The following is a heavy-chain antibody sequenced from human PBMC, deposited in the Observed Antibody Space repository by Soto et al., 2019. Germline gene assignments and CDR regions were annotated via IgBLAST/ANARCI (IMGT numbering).Heavy chain of an antibody. V-gene: IGHV1-8*01. J-gene: IGHJ6*03. D-gene: IGHD2-15*01. Sequence: QVQLVQSGAEVKKPGASVKVSCKASGYTFTSYDINWVRQATGQGLEWMGWMNPNSGNTGYAQKFQGGVTMTRNTSISTAYMELSSLRSEDTAVYYCARGGLYCSGGSCYSVYYYYMDVWGKGTTVTVSS. CDR2: MNPNSGNT. CDR1: GYTFTSYD. CDR3: ARGGLYCSGGSCYSVYYYYMDV.